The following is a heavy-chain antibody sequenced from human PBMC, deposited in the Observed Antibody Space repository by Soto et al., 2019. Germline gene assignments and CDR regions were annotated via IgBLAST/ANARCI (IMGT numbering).Heavy chain of an antibody. CDR2: ISRSGSTI. D-gene: IGHD3-22*01. CDR3: ARSRGYYFDSGEVYYGLDV. CDR1: GFTFSDYY. J-gene: IGHJ6*02. V-gene: IGHV3-11*01. Sequence: GGSLRLSCAASGFTFSDYYMSWIRQAPGKGLEWVSYISRSGSTIYYAESVKGRFTISRDSAKNSLYLQMNSLRAEDTAVYYCARSRGYYFDSGEVYYGLDVWGQGTTVTVSS.